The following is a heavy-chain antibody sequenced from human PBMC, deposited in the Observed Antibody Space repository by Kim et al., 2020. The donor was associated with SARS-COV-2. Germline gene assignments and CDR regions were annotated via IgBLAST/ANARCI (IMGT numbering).Heavy chain of an antibody. V-gene: IGHV3-23*01. J-gene: IGHJ6*02. D-gene: IGHD6-13*01. Sequence: GKGRFTTSRDNSQNPLYLQMNSLRAEDTAVYYCAKSHPASSWYYYYGMDVWGQGTTVTVSS. CDR3: AKSHPASSWYYYYGMDV.